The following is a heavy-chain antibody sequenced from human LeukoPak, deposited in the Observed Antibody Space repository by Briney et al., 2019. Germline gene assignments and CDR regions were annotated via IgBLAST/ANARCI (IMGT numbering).Heavy chain of an antibody. CDR2: ISYDGSNK. D-gene: IGHD6-6*01. CDR1: GFIFSSYA. V-gene: IGHV3-30*18. Sequence: GRSLRLSCAASGFIFSSYAMHWVRQAPGKGLEWVAVISYDGSNKYYADSVKGRFTISRDNSKNTLYLQMNSLRAEDTAVYYCAKLFTGAGPIAARLVYWGQGTLVTVSS. J-gene: IGHJ4*02. CDR3: AKLFTGAGPIAARLVY.